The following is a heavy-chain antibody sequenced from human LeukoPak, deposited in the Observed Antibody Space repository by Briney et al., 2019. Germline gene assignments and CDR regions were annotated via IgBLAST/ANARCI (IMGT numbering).Heavy chain of an antibody. V-gene: IGHV3-53*01. CDR2: IYSGGST. Sequence: GGSLRLSCAASGFTFSSYAMSWVRQAPGKGLEWVSVIYSGGSTYYADSVKGRFTISRDNSKNTLYLQMNSLRAEDTAVYYCARDRSAAAGTGNYYYYYYMDVWGKGTTVTVSS. J-gene: IGHJ6*03. CDR3: ARDRSAAAGTGNYYYYYYMDV. D-gene: IGHD6-13*01. CDR1: GFTFSSYA.